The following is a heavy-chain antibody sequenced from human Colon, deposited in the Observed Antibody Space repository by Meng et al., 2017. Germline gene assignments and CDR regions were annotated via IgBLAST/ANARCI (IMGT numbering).Heavy chain of an antibody. J-gene: IGHJ4*02. CDR1: GFIFSISE. D-gene: IGHD3/OR15-3a*01. CDR2: ISGPGGTI. V-gene: IGHV3-48*03. Sequence: GGSLCLSCGASGFIFSISEMNWVRQAPGKGLEWVAYISGPGGTISYADSVKGRFTISRDNAQTSVYLQMNSLRAEDTAVYYCARSHFDFYYFDYWGQGTVVTVSS. CDR3: ARSHFDFYYFDY.